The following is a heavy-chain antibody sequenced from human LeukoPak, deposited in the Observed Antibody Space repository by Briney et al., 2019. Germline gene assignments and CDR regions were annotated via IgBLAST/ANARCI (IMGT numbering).Heavy chain of an antibody. CDR3: AREIPLSSYEWELPFDYYYYMDV. CDR2: ISAYNGNT. V-gene: IGHV1-18*01. J-gene: IGHJ6*03. Sequence: ASVKVSCKASGYTFTSYGISWVRQAPGQGLEWMGWISAYNGNTNYAQKLQGRVTMTTDTSTSTAYMELRSLRSDDTAVYYCAREIPLSSYEWELPFDYYYYMDVWGKGTTVTVSS. D-gene: IGHD1-26*01. CDR1: GYTFTSYG.